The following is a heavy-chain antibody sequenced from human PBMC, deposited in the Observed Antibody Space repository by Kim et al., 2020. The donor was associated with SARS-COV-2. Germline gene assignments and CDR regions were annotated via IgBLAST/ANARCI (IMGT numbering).Heavy chain of an antibody. Sequence: GGSLRLSCTASGFTFGSYAMRWVRQAPGKGLEWVAFISCDGRSKYSADSANVRFTISIDNSENTSYLQMNRISAKNTAVYDYDCASGLAYCPEGDHGID. J-gene: IGHJ6*01. V-gene: IGHV3-30*03. D-gene: IGHD2-8*01. CDR1: GFTFGSYA. CDR3: DCASGLAYCPEGDHGID. CDR2: ISCDGRSK.